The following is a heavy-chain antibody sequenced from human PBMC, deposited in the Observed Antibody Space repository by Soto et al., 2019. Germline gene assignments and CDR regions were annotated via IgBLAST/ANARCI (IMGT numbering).Heavy chain of an antibody. V-gene: IGHV3-30*03. CDR1: GFTFNSYG. J-gene: IGHJ6*02. CDR2: ISFDGRNT. CDR3: ARGVHGNYDFWSGCSSYYYYGMDV. Sequence: GGSLRLSCAASGFTFNSYGMHWVRQAPGKGLEWVVVISFDGRNTYYADSVKGRFTISRDNAKNSLYLQMNSLRAEDTAVYYCARGVHGNYDFWSGCSSYYYYGMDVWGPGTTVTVSS. D-gene: IGHD3-3*01.